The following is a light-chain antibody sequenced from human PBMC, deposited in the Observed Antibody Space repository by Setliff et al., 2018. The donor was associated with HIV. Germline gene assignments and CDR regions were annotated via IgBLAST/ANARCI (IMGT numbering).Light chain of an antibody. J-gene: IGLJ1*01. CDR2: EVR. CDR3: SSYAITNTLP. V-gene: IGLV2-14*01. Sequence: VLTQPASVSGSPGRSITISCTGTSSDVGGYNYVSWYQQHPGKAPKLIIYEVRNRPSGVSNRFSGSKSGNTASLTISGLQAEDEADYYCSSYAITNTLPFGAGTKVTVL. CDR1: SSDVGGYNY.